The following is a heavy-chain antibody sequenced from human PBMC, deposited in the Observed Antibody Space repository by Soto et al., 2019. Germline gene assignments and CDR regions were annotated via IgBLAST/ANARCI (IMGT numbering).Heavy chain of an antibody. Sequence: QLQLQESGPGLVKPSETLSLTCTVSGGSISGTSSYWSWIRQSPGKGLEWIGNVFYNGSTNCNPSLKSRVTISGDTSKNQFSLKLSSVTAADTALYYCAREFKAVAGFDAFDIWGQGTMVTVSS. V-gene: IGHV4-39*01. CDR1: GGSISGTSSY. J-gene: IGHJ3*02. D-gene: IGHD6-19*01. CDR2: VFYNGST. CDR3: AREFKAVAGFDAFDI.